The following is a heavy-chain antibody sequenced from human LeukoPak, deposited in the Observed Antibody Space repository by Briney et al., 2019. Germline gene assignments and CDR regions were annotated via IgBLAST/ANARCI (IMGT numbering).Heavy chain of an antibody. J-gene: IGHJ6*03. Sequence: SVKVSCKASGGTFSSYAISWVRQAPGQGLEWMGGIIPIFGTANYAQKFQGRVTITADKSTSTAYMELSSLRSEDTAVYYCARSADSFMARGRDYYYMDVWGKGTTVTVSS. V-gene: IGHV1-69*06. CDR1: GGTFSSYA. D-gene: IGHD2-15*01. CDR3: ARSADSFMARGRDYYYMDV. CDR2: IIPIFGTA.